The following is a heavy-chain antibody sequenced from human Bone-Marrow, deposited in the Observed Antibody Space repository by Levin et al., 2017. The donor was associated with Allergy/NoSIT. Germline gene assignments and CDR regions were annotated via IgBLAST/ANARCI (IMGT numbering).Heavy chain of an antibody. Sequence: SVKVSCKASGGTFSSYAISWVRQAPGQGLEWMGRIIPILGIANYAQKFQGRVTITADKSTSTAYMELSSLRSEDTAVYYCARNPSYFDWLSHWGQGTLVTVSS. CDR2: IIPILGIA. V-gene: IGHV1-69*04. D-gene: IGHD3-9*01. CDR3: ARNPSYFDWLSH. CDR1: GGTFSSYA. J-gene: IGHJ4*02.